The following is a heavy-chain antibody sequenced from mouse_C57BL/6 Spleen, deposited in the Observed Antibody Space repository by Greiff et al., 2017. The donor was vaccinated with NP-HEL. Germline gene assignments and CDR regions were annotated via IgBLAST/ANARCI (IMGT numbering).Heavy chain of an antibody. CDR1: GYTFTNYE. D-gene: IGHD2-1*01. CDR3: TGIGNYGAMDY. J-gene: IGHJ4*01. V-gene: IGHV1-15*01. Sequence: QVQLQQSGAELVRPGASVTLSCKASGYTFTNYEMHWVKQTPVHGLEWIGAIDPETGGTAYNQKFKGKAILTADKSSSTAYMELRSLTSEDSAVYYCTGIGNYGAMDYWGQGTSVTVSS. CDR2: IDPETGGT.